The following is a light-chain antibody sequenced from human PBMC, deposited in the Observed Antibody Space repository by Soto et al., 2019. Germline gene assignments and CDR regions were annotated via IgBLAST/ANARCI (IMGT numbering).Light chain of an antibody. CDR3: QQYSNWPPIT. J-gene: IGKJ5*01. Sequence: EIVMTQSPATLPVSPGERVTLSCRASQSVSSNLGWYQQKPGQAPRLLIYGASTRATGIPARFSGSGSGTEFTLTISSLQSEDFAVYYCQQYSNWPPITFGQGTRLEIK. CDR2: GAS. V-gene: IGKV3-15*01. CDR1: QSVSSN.